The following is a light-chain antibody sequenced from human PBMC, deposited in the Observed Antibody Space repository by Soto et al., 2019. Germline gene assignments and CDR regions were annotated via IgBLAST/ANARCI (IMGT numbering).Light chain of an antibody. V-gene: IGKV3-11*01. CDR1: QSVSSY. J-gene: IGKJ4*01. CDR2: DAS. Sequence: EIVLTQSPATLSLSPGERATLSCRASQSVSSYLAWYQQKVGQAPRLLIYDASTRATGIPARFSGTGSGTDFTLIISSLEPEDFAVYYCQQRSKWPLTFGGGTKVEIK. CDR3: QQRSKWPLT.